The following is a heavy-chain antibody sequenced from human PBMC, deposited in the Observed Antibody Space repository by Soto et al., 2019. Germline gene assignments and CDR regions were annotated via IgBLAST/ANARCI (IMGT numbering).Heavy chain of an antibody. CDR2: INHSGTI. CDR1: GGSFSGYY. V-gene: IGHV4-34*01. CDR3: ARADRTLVTSYSLDV. D-gene: IGHD2-21*02. J-gene: IGHJ6*02. Sequence: SETLSLTCAVYGGSFSGYYWTWIRQPPGKGLEWIGEINHSGTINFNPSLKSRLTISLDTSKKHFFLKLSSVTDADTAAYYCARADRTLVTSYSLDVWGQGTTVTVSS.